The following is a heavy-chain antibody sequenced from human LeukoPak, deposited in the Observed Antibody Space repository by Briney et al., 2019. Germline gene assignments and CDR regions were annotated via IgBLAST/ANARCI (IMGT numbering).Heavy chain of an antibody. CDR2: INPNSGGT. Sequence: ASVKVSCKASGYTFTGYYMHWVRQAPGQGLEWMGWINPNSGGTNYAQKFQGRVTMTTDTSTSTAYMELRSLRSDDTAVYYCARGPDYDFWSGSNWFDPWGQGTLVTVSS. J-gene: IGHJ5*02. V-gene: IGHV1-2*02. CDR3: ARGPDYDFWSGSNWFDP. CDR1: GYTFTGYY. D-gene: IGHD3-3*01.